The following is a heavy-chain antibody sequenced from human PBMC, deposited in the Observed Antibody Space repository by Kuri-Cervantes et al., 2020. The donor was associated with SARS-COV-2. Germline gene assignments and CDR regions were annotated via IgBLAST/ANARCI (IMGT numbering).Heavy chain of an antibody. Sequence: SQTLSLTCAVYGGSFSGYYWSWIRQPPGKGLEWIGEINHSGSTNYNPSPKSRVTISVDKSKNQFSQKLSSVTAADTAVYYCARDAHCSSTSCKPLDYWGQGTLVTVSS. J-gene: IGHJ4*02. D-gene: IGHD2-2*01. CDR3: ARDAHCSSTSCKPLDY. CDR1: GGSFSGYY. CDR2: INHSGST. V-gene: IGHV4-34*01.